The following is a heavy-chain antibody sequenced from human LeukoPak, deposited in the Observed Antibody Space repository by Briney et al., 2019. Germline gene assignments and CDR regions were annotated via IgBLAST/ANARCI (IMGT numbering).Heavy chain of an antibody. V-gene: IGHV3-7*03. CDR2: IKEDGSEK. J-gene: IGHJ4*02. D-gene: IGHD3-10*01. CDR3: ARLSGSGSSPFDY. Sequence: PGGSLRLSCAASGFTFSGSAMHWVRQASGKGLEWVATIKEDGSEKYYVDSMRGRITISRDNAKNSLYLQMNSLRAEDTAMYYCARLSGSGSSPFDYWGQGTLVTVSS. CDR1: GFTFSGSA.